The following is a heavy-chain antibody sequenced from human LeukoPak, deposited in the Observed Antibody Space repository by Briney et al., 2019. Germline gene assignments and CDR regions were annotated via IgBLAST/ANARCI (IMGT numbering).Heavy chain of an antibody. CDR2: IYSGGST. CDR3: ARFRWSPNYMDV. D-gene: IGHD3-3*01. CDR1: GFSVSSKY. Sequence: GGSLRLSCAASGFSVSSKYMSWVRQAPGKGLEWVSVIYSGGSTYYADSVKGRFTISRDNSKNTLYLQMNSLRAEDTAVYYCARFRWSPNYMDVWGKGTTVTVSS. J-gene: IGHJ6*03. V-gene: IGHV3-53*01.